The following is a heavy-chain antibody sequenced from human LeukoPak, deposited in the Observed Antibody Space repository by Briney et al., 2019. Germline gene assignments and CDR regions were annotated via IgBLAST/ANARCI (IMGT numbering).Heavy chain of an antibody. Sequence: SETLPLTCTVSGGSISPYFWSWIRQPAGKGLEYLGRISSTGNTNYNPSLRSRVTMSVDTSKNQFSLNLRSVTAADTAVYYCARDRVHDSDYWGQGILVIVSS. CDR2: ISSTGNT. V-gene: IGHV4-4*07. D-gene: IGHD2-21*02. CDR1: GGSISPYF. CDR3: ARDRVHDSDY. J-gene: IGHJ4*02.